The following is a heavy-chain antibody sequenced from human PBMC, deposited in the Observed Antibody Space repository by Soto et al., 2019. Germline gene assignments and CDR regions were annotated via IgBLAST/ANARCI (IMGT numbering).Heavy chain of an antibody. J-gene: IGHJ6*02. Sequence: SETLXLTCTVSGGSISSSIYYWGWIRQPPGKGLEWIGSIYYSGSTYYNPSPKSRVTISVDTSKNQFSLKLSSVTAADTAVYYCARQAVVNVPYYYYGMDVWGQGTTVTVSS. CDR3: ARQAVVNVPYYYYGMDV. D-gene: IGHD2-21*01. CDR2: IYYSGST. CDR1: GGSISSSIYY. V-gene: IGHV4-39*01.